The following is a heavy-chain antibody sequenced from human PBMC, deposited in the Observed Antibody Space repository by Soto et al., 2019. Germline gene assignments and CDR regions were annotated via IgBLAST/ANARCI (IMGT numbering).Heavy chain of an antibody. Sequence: QVQLVQSGAEVKNTGTSVKVSCKAPGYTFKTYGISWVRQAPGQGLEWVGWLSPHNGNTTDARKLQGRVTLTTDRSTSTASMELRSPRTDDTAVYYCAREGPATGFDYWGQGTLVTVSS. D-gene: IGHD1-26*01. V-gene: IGHV1-18*01. CDR1: GYTFKTYG. J-gene: IGHJ4*02. CDR2: LSPHNGNT. CDR3: AREGPATGFDY.